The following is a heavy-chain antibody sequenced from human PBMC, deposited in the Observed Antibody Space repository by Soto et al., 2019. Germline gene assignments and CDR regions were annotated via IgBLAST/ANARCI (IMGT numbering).Heavy chain of an antibody. CDR2: ISGSGGTT. V-gene: IGHV3-23*01. D-gene: IGHD5-12*01. Sequence: PGGSLRLSCAASGFTFSSYAMSCVRQAPGKGLEWVEAISGSGGTTYYADSVKGRFTISRDKSKNTLYLQMNSLRAEDTAVYYCAKASDYPGYYYYGMDVWGQGTTVTVSS. J-gene: IGHJ6*02. CDR3: AKASDYPGYYYYGMDV. CDR1: GFTFSSYA.